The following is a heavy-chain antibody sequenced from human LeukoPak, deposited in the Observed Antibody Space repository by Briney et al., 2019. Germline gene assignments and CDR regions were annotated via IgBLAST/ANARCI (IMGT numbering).Heavy chain of an antibody. D-gene: IGHD3-9*01. CDR2: ISSSGSTI. CDR3: AGNRILTGYYLFDY. J-gene: IGHJ4*02. CDR1: GFTFSSSS. Sequence: GGSPRLSCAASGFTFSSSSMNWVRQALGKGLEWVSYISSSGSTIYYADSVKGRFTISRDNAKNSLYLQMNSLRAEDTAVYYCAGNRILTGYYLFDYWGQGTLVTVSS. V-gene: IGHV3-48*04.